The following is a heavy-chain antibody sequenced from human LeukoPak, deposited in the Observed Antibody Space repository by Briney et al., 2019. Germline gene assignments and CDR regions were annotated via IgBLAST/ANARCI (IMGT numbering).Heavy chain of an antibody. CDR3: AKDGVVGSRRNYMDV. CDR2: ITGSGART. Sequence: GGSLRLSCAASGFTFSSYAMNWVRQAPGKGLEWVSGITGSGARTNYADFVKGRFTMSRDNSKNTLYLQMNGLRAEDTAVYYCAKDGVVGSRRNYMDVWGKGTAVAVSS. V-gene: IGHV3-23*01. CDR1: GFTFSSYA. J-gene: IGHJ6*03. D-gene: IGHD1-26*01.